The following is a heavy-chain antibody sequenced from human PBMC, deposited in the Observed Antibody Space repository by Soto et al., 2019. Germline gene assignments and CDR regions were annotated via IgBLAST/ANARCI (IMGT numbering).Heavy chain of an antibody. V-gene: IGHV1-18*01. CDR3: ARALWELVTGTTYGMDV. CDR1: GYTFTSYG. CDR2: ISAYNGNT. J-gene: IGHJ6*02. D-gene: IGHD1-7*01. Sequence: GASVKVSCKASGYTFTSYGISWVRQAPGQGLEWMGWISAYNGNTNYAQKLQGRVTMTTDTSTSTAYMELRSLRSDDTAVYYCARALWELVTGTTYGMDVWGQGTTVTVSS.